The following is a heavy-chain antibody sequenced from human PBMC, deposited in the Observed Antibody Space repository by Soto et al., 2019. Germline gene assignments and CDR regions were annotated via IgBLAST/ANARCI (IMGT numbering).Heavy chain of an antibody. Sequence: SGPTLVNPTQTLTLTCTFSGFSLSSSGVAVGWIRQPPGKALEWLALNYWDDDKRYSPSLKSRLTITKDTSKNHVVLTMTNMDPADTATYYCTYTRAVTTFDFWGQGISVTVSS. V-gene: IGHV2-5*02. J-gene: IGHJ4*02. D-gene: IGHD4-17*01. CDR3: TYTRAVTTFDF. CDR2: NYWDDDK. CDR1: GFSLSSSGVA.